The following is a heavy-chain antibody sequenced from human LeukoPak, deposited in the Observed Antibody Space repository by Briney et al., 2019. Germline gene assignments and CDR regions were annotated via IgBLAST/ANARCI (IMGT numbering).Heavy chain of an antibody. Sequence: GRSLRLSCAASGFTFSSYAMHWVRQAPGKGLEWVAVISYDGSNKYYADSVKGRFTISRDNSKNTLYLQMNSLRVEDTAVYYCARDKLQTIVVPAAHAFDIWGQGTMVTVSS. CDR2: ISYDGSNK. CDR3: ARDKLQTIVVPAAHAFDI. V-gene: IGHV3-30*01. D-gene: IGHD2-2*01. CDR1: GFTFSSYA. J-gene: IGHJ3*02.